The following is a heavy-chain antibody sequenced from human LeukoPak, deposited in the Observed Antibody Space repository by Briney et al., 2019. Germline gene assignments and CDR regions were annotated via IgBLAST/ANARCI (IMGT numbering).Heavy chain of an antibody. CDR1: GGSISSGDYS. Sequence: SETLSLTCAVSGGSISSGDYSWSWIRQPPGKGLEWIGYIYQSGSTYYDPSLKSRVTISVDRSKNQFSLKLSSVTAADTAVYYCARAPYSSSSAWFDPWAREPWSPSPQ. J-gene: IGHJ5*02. CDR3: ARAPYSSSSAWFDP. V-gene: IGHV4-30-2*01. D-gene: IGHD6-6*01. CDR2: IYQSGST.